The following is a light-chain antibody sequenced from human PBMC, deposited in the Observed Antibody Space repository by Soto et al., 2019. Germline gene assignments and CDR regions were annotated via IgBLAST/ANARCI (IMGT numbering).Light chain of an antibody. Sequence: EIVLTQSPATLSLSPGERATLYCRASQSVSSYLAWYQQIPGQATRLLIYHASSRATGIPDRFSGSGYGTDFPLTISSPEPEDFAVYSCQQRINWQIFSGGNKVEIK. CDR3: QQRINWQI. V-gene: IGKV3-11*01. CDR1: QSVSSY. J-gene: IGKJ4*01. CDR2: HAS.